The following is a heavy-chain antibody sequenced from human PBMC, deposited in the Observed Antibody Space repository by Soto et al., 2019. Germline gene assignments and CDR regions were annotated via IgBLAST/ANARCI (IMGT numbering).Heavy chain of an antibody. V-gene: IGHV4-59*01. CDR3: AREVGRIAVAGGDYYFDY. J-gene: IGHJ4*02. CDR1: GGSISSYY. CDR2: IYYSGST. D-gene: IGHD6-19*01. Sequence: SETLSLTCTVSGGSISSYYWSWIRQPPGKGLEWIGYIYYSGSTNYNPSLKSRVTISVDTSKNQFSLKLSSVTAADTAVYYCAREVGRIAVAGGDYYFDYWGQGTLVTVSS.